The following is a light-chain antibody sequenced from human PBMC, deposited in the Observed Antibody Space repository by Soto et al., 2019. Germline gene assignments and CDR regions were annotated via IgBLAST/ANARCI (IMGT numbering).Light chain of an antibody. CDR2: GTS. Sequence: EIVMTQSPATLSVSPGERATLSCRASQSVSSNLAWYQQKPGQAPRLLIYGTSTRATGIPARFSGSGSGTEFTLTISSLQSEDFSDYYRQQYHNWPRTFGQGTKVDIK. J-gene: IGKJ1*01. CDR3: QQYHNWPRT. CDR1: QSVSSN. V-gene: IGKV3-15*01.